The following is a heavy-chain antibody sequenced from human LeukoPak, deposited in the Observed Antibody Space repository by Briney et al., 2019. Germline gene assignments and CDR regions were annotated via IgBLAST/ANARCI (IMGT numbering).Heavy chain of an antibody. CDR3: ARHGVFGGNLAAFDI. V-gene: IGHV4-39*01. CDR2: IHYSGST. CDR1: GGSISSGSHY. D-gene: IGHD4-23*01. J-gene: IGHJ3*02. Sequence: PSETLSLTCTVSGGSISSGSHYWGWIRQPPGKGLEWIGAIHYSGSTYYNPSLKSRITISVEPSKNQFSLKLSSVTAADPAVYYCARHGVFGGNLAAFDIWGQGTMVTVSS.